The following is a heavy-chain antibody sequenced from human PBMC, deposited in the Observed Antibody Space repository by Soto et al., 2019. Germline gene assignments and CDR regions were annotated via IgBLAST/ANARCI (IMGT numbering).Heavy chain of an antibody. V-gene: IGHV2-5*02. CDR2: IYWDEDK. J-gene: IGHJ4*01. CDR3: AHRNNSPNFFDY. D-gene: IGHD1-20*01. Sequence: QITLKESGPTLVKPTQTLTLTCTFSGFSLSTSGVGVGWIRQPPGKALEWLAFIYWDEDKRYSPSLKSRLTITSDTSENQVVLTLTDMDPVDTATYYCAHRNNSPNFFDYCGHGTLVTVSS. CDR1: GFSLSTSGVG.